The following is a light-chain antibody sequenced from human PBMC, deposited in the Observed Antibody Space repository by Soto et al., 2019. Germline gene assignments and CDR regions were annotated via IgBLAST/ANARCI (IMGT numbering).Light chain of an antibody. CDR2: GAS. J-gene: IGKJ2*01. CDR3: QQYNNGPYT. Sequence: EIVMTQSPATLAVSPGERAALSCRASQSVSSNFAWYQQKPGQAPRLLIYGASSRATGTPARFSGSGSGTEFTLTSSSLPSEDFAVYYCQQYNNGPYTFGLGTKLEMK. V-gene: IGKV3-15*01. CDR1: QSVSSN.